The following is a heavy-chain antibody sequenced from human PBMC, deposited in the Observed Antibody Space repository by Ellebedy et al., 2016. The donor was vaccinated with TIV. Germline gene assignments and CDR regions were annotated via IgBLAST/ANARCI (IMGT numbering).Heavy chain of an antibody. D-gene: IGHD6-13*01. J-gene: IGHJ5*02. V-gene: IGHV3-23*01. CDR1: GFTFSSYA. CDR3: AKAQVASAGANRFDP. Sequence: GGSLRLSXAASGFTFSSYAMNWVRPAPGKGLEWVSSVSNSGASTYYADSVKGRFTISRDNSKNTLYLQMNSLRAEDTAVYYCAKAQVASAGANRFDPWGQGTLVSVSS. CDR2: VSNSGAST.